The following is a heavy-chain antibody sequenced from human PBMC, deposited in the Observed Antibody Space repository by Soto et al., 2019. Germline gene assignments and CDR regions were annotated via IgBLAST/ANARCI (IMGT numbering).Heavy chain of an antibody. J-gene: IGHJ3*02. CDR2: IRDDGSNK. D-gene: IGHD3-16*01. Sequence: QRLSCAASGFTFSTYGMHWVRQAPGKGLEWVAAIRDDGSNKYYADSVKGRFTISRDNSKNTVYLQMNSLRAEDTAVYYCARDDYGGGIPFDIWGQGTMVTVSS. CDR1: GFTFSTYG. V-gene: IGHV3-33*01. CDR3: ARDDYGGGIPFDI.